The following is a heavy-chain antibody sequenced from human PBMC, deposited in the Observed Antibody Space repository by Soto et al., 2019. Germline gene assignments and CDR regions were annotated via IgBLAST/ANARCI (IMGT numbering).Heavy chain of an antibody. CDR1: GGTFSSYA. Sequence: QVQLVQSGAEVKKPGSSVKVSCKASGGTFSSYAISWVRQAPGQGLEWMGGIIPIFGTANYAKKFQGRVTITADESTGTAYVELSSRKSEDTAVYYCASLQGRGSSGWPDNWFDPWGQGTLVTVSS. CDR2: IIPIFGTA. V-gene: IGHV1-69*01. D-gene: IGHD6-19*01. CDR3: ASLQGRGSSGWPDNWFDP. J-gene: IGHJ5*02.